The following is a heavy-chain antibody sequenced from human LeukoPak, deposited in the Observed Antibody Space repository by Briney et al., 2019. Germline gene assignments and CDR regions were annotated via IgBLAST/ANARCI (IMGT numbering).Heavy chain of an antibody. Sequence: SVKVSCKASGGTFSSYAISWVRQAPGQGLEWMGRIIPIFGIANYAQKFQGRVTITADKSTSTAYMELSSLRSEDTAVYYCAREESGCYIDYWGQGTLVTVSS. CDR1: GGTFSSYA. CDR2: IIPIFGIA. V-gene: IGHV1-69*04. J-gene: IGHJ4*02. CDR3: AREESGCYIDY. D-gene: IGHD1-26*01.